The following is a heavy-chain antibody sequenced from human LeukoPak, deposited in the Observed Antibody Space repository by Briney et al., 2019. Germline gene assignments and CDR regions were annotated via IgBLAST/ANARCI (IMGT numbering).Heavy chain of an antibody. J-gene: IGHJ4*02. CDR3: ARRSDYYDSSAYCY. CDR1: GYTFSSYD. V-gene: IGHV1-8*01. D-gene: IGHD3-22*01. CDR2: INPNSGNT. Sequence: ASVKVSCKASGYTFSSYDINWVRQATGQGLEWMGWINPNSGNTGYAPKFQGRVTMTRNTSISTAYMELSSLRSEDTAVYYCARRSDYYDSSAYCYWGQGTLVPVSS.